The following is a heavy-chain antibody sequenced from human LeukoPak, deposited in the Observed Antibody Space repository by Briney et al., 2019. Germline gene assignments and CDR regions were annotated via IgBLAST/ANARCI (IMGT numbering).Heavy chain of an antibody. D-gene: IGHD6-19*01. J-gene: IGHJ4*02. CDR1: GYTFTGYY. CDR2: INPNSGGT. CDR3: ASHSSGWYEYYCDY. V-gene: IGHV1-2*02. Sequence: ASVKVSCKASGYTFTGYYMHWVRQAPGQGLEWMGWINPNSGGTNYAQKFQGRVTMTRDTSISTAYMELSRLRSDDTAVYYCASHSSGWYEYYCDYWGQGTLVTVSS.